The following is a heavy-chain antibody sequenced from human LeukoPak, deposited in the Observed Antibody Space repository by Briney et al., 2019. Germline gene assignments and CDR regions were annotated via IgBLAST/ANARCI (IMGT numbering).Heavy chain of an antibody. CDR1: GFTFSSYG. V-gene: IGHV3-30*02. D-gene: IGHD2-15*01. CDR2: IRYDGSNK. Sequence: PGESLRLSCAASGFTFSSYGMHWVRQAPGKGLEWVAFIRYDGSNKYYADSVKGRFTISRDNSKNTLYLQMNSLRAEDTAVYYCAKDLDRVVVVVAATYHYYYYYGMDVWGQGTTVTVSS. CDR3: AKDLDRVVVVVAATYHYYYYYGMDV. J-gene: IGHJ6*02.